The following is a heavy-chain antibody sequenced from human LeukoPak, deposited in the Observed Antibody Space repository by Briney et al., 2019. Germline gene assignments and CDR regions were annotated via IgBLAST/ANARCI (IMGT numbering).Heavy chain of an antibody. CDR1: GLTFSTYG. Sequence: GGSLRLSCVASGLTFSTYGMSWVRQAPGKGLEWVSAITGSGGSTYYADSVKGRFTISRDNSKNTLYLQINSLRVEDTAVYYCARDQLGAVLYFDYWGQGALVTVSS. D-gene: IGHD1-1*01. J-gene: IGHJ4*02. V-gene: IGHV3-23*01. CDR3: ARDQLGAVLYFDY. CDR2: ITGSGGST.